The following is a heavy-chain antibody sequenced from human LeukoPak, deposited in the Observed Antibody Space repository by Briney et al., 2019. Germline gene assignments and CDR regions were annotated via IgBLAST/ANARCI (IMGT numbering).Heavy chain of an antibody. D-gene: IGHD6-19*01. Sequence: GGSLRLSCAASGFTFSSYWMSWVRQAPGKGLEWVANIKQDGREKYYVDSVKGRFTISRDNAKNSLYLQMNSLRAEDTAVYYCAKDGLGGSGWSLDYWGQGTLVTVSS. CDR3: AKDGLGGSGWSLDY. V-gene: IGHV3-7*03. CDR1: GFTFSSYW. CDR2: IKQDGREK. J-gene: IGHJ4*02.